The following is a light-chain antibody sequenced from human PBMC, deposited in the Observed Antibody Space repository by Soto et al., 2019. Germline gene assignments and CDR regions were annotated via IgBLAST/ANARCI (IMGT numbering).Light chain of an antibody. CDR3: SSYTSSSTYV. CDR2: DVS. V-gene: IGLV2-14*01. Sequence: SLLTPPASVSGSPGQSITISRTGTSSDVGGYNYVSWYQQHPGKAPKLMIYDVSNRPSGVSNRFSGSESGNTASLTISGLQAEDEADYYCSSYTSSSTYVFGTGTKVTVL. CDR1: SSDVGGYNY. J-gene: IGLJ1*01.